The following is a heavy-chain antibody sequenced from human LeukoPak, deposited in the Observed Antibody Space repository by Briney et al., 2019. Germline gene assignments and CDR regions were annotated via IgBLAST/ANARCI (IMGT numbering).Heavy chain of an antibody. CDR3: ARGDSSGWYGGYYYYYGMDV. D-gene: IGHD6-19*01. CDR1: GFTFSSYS. V-gene: IGHV3-21*01. CDR2: ISGSSSYI. Sequence: GGSLRLSCAASGFTFSSYSMNWVRQAPGKGLEWVSSISGSSSYIYYADSVKGRFTISRDNAKNSLYLQMNSLRAEDTAVYYCARGDSSGWYGGYYYYYGMDVWGQGTTVTVSS. J-gene: IGHJ6*02.